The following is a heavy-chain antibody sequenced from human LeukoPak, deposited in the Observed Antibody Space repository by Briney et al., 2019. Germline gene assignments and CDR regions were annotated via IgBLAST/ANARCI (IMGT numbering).Heavy chain of an antibody. V-gene: IGHV4-59*01. Sequence: SETLSLTCTVSGGSISSYYWSWIRQPPGKGLEWIGYIYYSGSTNYNPSLKSRVTISVDTSKNQFSLKLGSVTAADTAVYYCARNVDTAMVTGFDPWGQGTLVTVSS. CDR3: ARNVDTAMVTGFDP. J-gene: IGHJ5*02. CDR1: GGSISSYY. D-gene: IGHD5-18*01. CDR2: IYYSGST.